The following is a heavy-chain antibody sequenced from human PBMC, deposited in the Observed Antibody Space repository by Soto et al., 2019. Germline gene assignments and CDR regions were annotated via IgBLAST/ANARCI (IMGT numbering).Heavy chain of an antibody. V-gene: IGHV4-59*01. J-gene: IGHJ5*02. CDR1: GGSISSYY. CDR2: IYYSGST. Sequence: ASETLSLTCTVSGGSISSYYWSWIRQPPGKGLEWIGYIYYSGSTNYNPSLKSRVTISVDTSKNQFSLKLSSVTAADTAVYYCARRRYSYDSHTGNWFDPWGQGTLVTVSS. CDR3: ARRRYSYDSHTGNWFDP. D-gene: IGHD3-22*01.